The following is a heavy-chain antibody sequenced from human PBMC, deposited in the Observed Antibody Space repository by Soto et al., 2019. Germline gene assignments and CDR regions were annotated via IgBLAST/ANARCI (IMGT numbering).Heavy chain of an antibody. J-gene: IGHJ4*02. V-gene: IGHV1-46*01. CDR3: ARAESGSYYGY. Sequence: QVQLVQSGAEVKKPGASVKVSCKASGYTFTSYYMHWVRQAPGQGLEWMGVINPSSGNTTYAQKCQGRVTMTRDTSTSTVYLDLSSLRSEDTAVYYCARAESGSYYGYWGQGTLVIVSS. CDR1: GYTFTSYY. CDR2: INPSSGNT. D-gene: IGHD1-26*01.